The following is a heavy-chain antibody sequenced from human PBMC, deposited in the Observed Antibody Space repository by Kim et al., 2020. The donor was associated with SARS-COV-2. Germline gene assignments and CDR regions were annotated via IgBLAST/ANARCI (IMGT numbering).Heavy chain of an antibody. CDR1: GGSFSGYY. D-gene: IGHD1-26*01. CDR2: INHSGST. Sequence: SETLSLTCAVYGGSFSGYYWSWIRQPPGKGLEWIGEINHSGSTNYNPSLKSRVTISVDTSKNQFSLKLSSVTAADTAVYYCARASAPRSVGATSRAKYGMDVWGQGTTVTVSS. CDR3: ARASAPRSVGATSRAKYGMDV. V-gene: IGHV4-34*01. J-gene: IGHJ6*02.